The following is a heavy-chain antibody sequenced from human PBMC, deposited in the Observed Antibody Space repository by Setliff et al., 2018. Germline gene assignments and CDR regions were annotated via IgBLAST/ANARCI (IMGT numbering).Heavy chain of an antibody. V-gene: IGHV1-24*01. D-gene: IGHD3-22*01. CDR3: ATAADFNYYDSSDSGTHYYCYYMDV. CDR1: GYTLTELS. J-gene: IGHJ6*03. Sequence: ASVKVSCKVSGYTLTELSMHWVRQAPGKGLEWMGGFDPEDGETIYAQKFQGRVTMTEDTSTDTAYMELSSLRSEDTAVYYCATAADFNYYDSSDSGTHYYCYYMDVWGKGTTVTVSS. CDR2: FDPEDGET.